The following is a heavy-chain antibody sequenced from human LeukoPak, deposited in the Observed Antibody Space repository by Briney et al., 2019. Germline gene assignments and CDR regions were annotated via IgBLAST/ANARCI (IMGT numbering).Heavy chain of an antibody. CDR2: ISGSGDST. J-gene: IGHJ1*01. CDR3: AKAIASGWSEYFQH. V-gene: IGHV3-23*01. D-gene: IGHD6-19*01. CDR1: GFTLSSYV. Sequence: GGSLRVSCAASGFTLSSYVMTWVRQAPGKGLEWVSSISGSGDSTSYADSVKGRFTISRDNSKNTLYLQMNSLRAEDTAVYYCAKAIASGWSEYFQHWGQGTLVTVSS.